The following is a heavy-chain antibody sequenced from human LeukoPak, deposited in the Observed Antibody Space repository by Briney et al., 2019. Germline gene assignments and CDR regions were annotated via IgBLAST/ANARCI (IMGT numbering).Heavy chain of an antibody. CDR2: ISWNSGSI. D-gene: IGHD6-6*01. Sequence: GRSLRLSCAASGFTFDDYAMHWVRQAPGKGLEWVSGISWNSGSIGYADSVKGRFTISRDNAKNSLYLQMNSLRAEDTALYYCAKDMDLEYSSSSSAFDIWGQGTMVTVSS. J-gene: IGHJ3*02. CDR1: GFTFDDYA. CDR3: AKDMDLEYSSSSSAFDI. V-gene: IGHV3-9*01.